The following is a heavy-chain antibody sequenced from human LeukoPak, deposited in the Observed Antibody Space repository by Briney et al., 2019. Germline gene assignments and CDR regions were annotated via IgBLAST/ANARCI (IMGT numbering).Heavy chain of an antibody. CDR1: GGSISSSSYY. D-gene: IGHD6-13*01. V-gene: IGHV4-61*10. J-gene: IGHJ4*02. Sequence: SETLSLTCTVSGGSISSSSYYWSWIRQSAGKGLEWIGRIYSSGSTKYNPSLKSRVTMSVDTSKSQFSLKLSSVTAADTAVYYCAREAGVSAAAGYYFDYWGQGTLVTVSS. CDR2: IYSSGST. CDR3: AREAGVSAAAGYYFDY.